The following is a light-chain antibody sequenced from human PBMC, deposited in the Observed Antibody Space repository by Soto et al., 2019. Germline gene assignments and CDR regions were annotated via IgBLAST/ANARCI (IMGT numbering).Light chain of an antibody. Sequence: EIVLTQSPVTLSLSPGERATLSCRASQSVRTYLAWYQVKPGQAPRLLIYDASRRASGVPARFSGSGSGTDFTLTISSLEPEDFAVYFCQLYGSSPMYTFGQGTRLEI. CDR3: QLYGSSPMYT. CDR2: DAS. CDR1: QSVRTY. J-gene: IGKJ2*01. V-gene: IGKV3-11*01.